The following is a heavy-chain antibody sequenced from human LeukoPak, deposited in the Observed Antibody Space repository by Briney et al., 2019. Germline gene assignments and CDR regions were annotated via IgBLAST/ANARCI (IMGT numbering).Heavy chain of an antibody. CDR2: IIPIFGTA. CDR3: ATETSPVFEEEFNNWFDP. CDR1: GGTFSSYA. D-gene: IGHD3-16*01. J-gene: IGHJ5*02. Sequence: ASVKVSCKASGGTFSSYAISWVRQAPGQGLEWTGGIIPIFGTANYAQKFQGRVTITTDESTSTAYMELSSLRSEDTAVYYCATETSPVFEEEFNNWFDPWGQGTLVTVSS. V-gene: IGHV1-69*05.